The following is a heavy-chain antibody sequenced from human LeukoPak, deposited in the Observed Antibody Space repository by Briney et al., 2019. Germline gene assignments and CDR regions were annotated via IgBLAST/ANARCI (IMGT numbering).Heavy chain of an antibody. CDR3: ARLGSDDAFDI. V-gene: IGHV4-59*08. CDR2: IYYSGST. J-gene: IGHJ3*02. CDR1: GGSISSYY. Sequence: NPSETLSLTCTVSGGSISSYYWSWIRQPPGKGLEWIGYIYYSGSTNYNPSLKSRVTISVDTSKNQFSLKLSSVTAADTAVYYCARLGSDDAFDIWGQGTMVTVSS.